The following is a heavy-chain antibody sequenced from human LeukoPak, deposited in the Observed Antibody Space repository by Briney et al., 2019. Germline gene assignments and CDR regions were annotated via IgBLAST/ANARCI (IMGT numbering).Heavy chain of an antibody. J-gene: IGHJ4*02. CDR3: ARTARGSGRYIPYYFDY. V-gene: IGHV3-48*03. D-gene: IGHD3-10*01. CDR1: GFTFSSAE. Sequence: GGAPRLSCTAPGFTFSSAEMNWVRQAPGKGLEWLSYISGSGNTIFYADSVKGLFTISRDNAENSLYLQMNSLRAEDTGIYYCARTARGSGRYIPYYFDYYGQGILVTVSS. CDR2: ISGSGNTI.